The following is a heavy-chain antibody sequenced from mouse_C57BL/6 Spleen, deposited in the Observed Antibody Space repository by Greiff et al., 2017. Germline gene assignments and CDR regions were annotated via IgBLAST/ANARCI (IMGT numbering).Heavy chain of an antibody. V-gene: IGHV1-52*01. J-gene: IGHJ4*01. CDR1: GYTFTSYW. Sequence: QVQLQQPGAELVRPGSSVKLSCKASGYTFTSYWMHWVKPRPIQGLEWIGNIDPSNSETHYNQKFKDKATLTVEKSSSTAYMQLSSLTSEDSAVYDCARGGLYGSRYEDRNAMDYWGQGTSVTVSS. CDR2: IDPSNSET. D-gene: IGHD1-1*01. CDR3: ARGGLYGSRYEDRNAMDY.